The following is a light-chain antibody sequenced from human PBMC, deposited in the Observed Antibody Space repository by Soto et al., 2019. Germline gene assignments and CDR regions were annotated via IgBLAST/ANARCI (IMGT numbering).Light chain of an antibody. CDR3: QQYGSAPWT. V-gene: IGKV3-20*01. CDR2: ATS. Sequence: EIVLAQSPGTLSLSPGDRATLSCRASQNFNSRYLAWFQQRPGQAPRLLIYATSSRAADIPDRFSGSGSGTDFTLTINRLEPEDFAVYYCQQYGSAPWTFGQGTKVEIK. J-gene: IGKJ1*01. CDR1: QNFNSRY.